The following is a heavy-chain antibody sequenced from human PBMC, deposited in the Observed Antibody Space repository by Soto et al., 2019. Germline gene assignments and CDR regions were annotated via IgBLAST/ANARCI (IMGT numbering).Heavy chain of an antibody. CDR1: GASIAGSSY. CDR2: FSLSGTT. J-gene: IGHJ4*02. Sequence: SETLSLTCSVSGASIAGSSYWSWIRQPAGKGLEWIGRFSLSGTTNYSPSLRSRVTMSADVSKNQFSLRLTSVTAADTALYYCARGRTPPGAPAWYYSDSWGQGTLVTVSS. D-gene: IGHD2-8*02. V-gene: IGHV4-4*07. CDR3: ARGRTPPGAPAWYYSDS.